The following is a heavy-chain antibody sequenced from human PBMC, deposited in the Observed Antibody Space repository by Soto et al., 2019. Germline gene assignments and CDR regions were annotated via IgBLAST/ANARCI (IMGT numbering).Heavy chain of an antibody. V-gene: IGHV1-18*04. Sequence: QVQLVQSGAEVKKPGASVKVSCKASGYTFTNYGISWVRQAPGQGLEWMGWISAYNGDTNYAQKLQGRVTMTTDTSKIKACMEMSSLRADDSSVYYCARVLSFVLDRSDRPGALDVWGRGTMVTVSS. J-gene: IGHJ3*01. CDR2: ISAYNGDT. CDR3: ARVLSFVLDRSDRPGALDV. CDR1: GYTFTNYG. D-gene: IGHD3-22*01.